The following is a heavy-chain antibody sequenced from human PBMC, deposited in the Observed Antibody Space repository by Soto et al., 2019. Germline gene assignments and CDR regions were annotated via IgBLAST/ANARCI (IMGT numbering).Heavy chain of an antibody. V-gene: IGHV1-69*04. J-gene: IGHJ4*02. CDR2: IIPILGIA. CDR3: ARGLETRTDDYEVDY. D-gene: IGHD4-17*01. CDR1: GYTFTSYG. Sequence: ASVKVSCKASGYTFTSYGISWVRQAPGQGLEWMGRIIPILGIANYAQKFQGRVTITADKSTSTAYMELSSLRSEDTAVYYCARGLETRTDDYEVDYWGQGTLVTVSS.